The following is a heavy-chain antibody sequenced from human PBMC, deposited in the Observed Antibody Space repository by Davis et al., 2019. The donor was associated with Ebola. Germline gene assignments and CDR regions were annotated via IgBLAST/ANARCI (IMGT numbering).Heavy chain of an antibody. V-gene: IGHV6-1*01. CDR3: ARDLGGAFGY. Sequence: SQTLSLTCAISGDSVSSNRAAWGWIGQSPSRGLEWLGRTYYRSKWYDDYAVSVKSRIAINPDTSKNQFSLQLNSVTPEDTAVYYCARDLGGAFGYWGQGTLVTVSS. J-gene: IGHJ4*02. CDR2: TYYRSKWYD. CDR1: GDSVSSNRAA. D-gene: IGHD1-26*01.